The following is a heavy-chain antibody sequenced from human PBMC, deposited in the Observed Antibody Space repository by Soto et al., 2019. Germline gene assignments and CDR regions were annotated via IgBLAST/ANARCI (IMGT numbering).Heavy chain of an antibody. CDR2: ISSRSDI. D-gene: IGHD2-2*02. CDR3: AREYTAWPLAYGLDV. CDR1: GFTCGTYS. Sequence: GGSLRLSCVGSGFTCGTYSINWVRQAPGKGLEWVSSISSRSDIYYADSVKGRFTISRDNAKNSVSLQMNSLRAEDTAVYYCAREYTAWPLAYGLDVWGQGTTVTVSS. V-gene: IGHV3-21*01. J-gene: IGHJ6*02.